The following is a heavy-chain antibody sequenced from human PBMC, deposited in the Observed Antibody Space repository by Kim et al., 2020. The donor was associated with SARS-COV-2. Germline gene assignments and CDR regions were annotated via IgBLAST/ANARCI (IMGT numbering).Heavy chain of an antibody. J-gene: IGHJ4*02. D-gene: IGHD1-26*01. V-gene: IGHV3-23*01. CDR3: AKESIVGASFDY. Sequence: YAAALKRRFPIHRDNSKTTLYLQMNSLRAEDTAVYYCAKESIVGASFDYWGQGTLVTVSS.